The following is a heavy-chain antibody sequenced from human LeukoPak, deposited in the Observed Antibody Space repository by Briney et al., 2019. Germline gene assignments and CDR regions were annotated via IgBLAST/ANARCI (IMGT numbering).Heavy chain of an antibody. D-gene: IGHD3/OR15-3a*01. CDR3: ARSGDFSTHYANRPDFDY. CDR1: GFTFSTYG. CDR2: IWYDGSSK. Sequence: GRSLRLSCAASGFTFSTYGMHWVRQAPGKGLEWVAVIWYDGSSKYYADSVNGRFTISRDNSKNTLYLQMNSLRAEDTAMYYCARSGDFSTHYANRPDFDYWGQGTLVTVSS. V-gene: IGHV3-33*08. J-gene: IGHJ4*02.